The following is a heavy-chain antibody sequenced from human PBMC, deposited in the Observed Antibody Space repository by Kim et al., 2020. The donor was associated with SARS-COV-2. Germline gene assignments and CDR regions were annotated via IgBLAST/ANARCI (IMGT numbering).Heavy chain of an antibody. V-gene: IGHV3-23*03. CDR3: AKVGYCSGGSCYHFDY. Sequence: GGSLRLSCAASGFTFSSYAMSWVRQAPGKGLEWVSVIYSGGSSTYYADSVKGRFTISRDNSKNTLYLQMNSLRAEDTAVYYCAKVGYCSGGSCYHFDYWGQGTLVTVSS. D-gene: IGHD2-15*01. J-gene: IGHJ4*02. CDR2: IYSGGSST. CDR1: GFTFSSYA.